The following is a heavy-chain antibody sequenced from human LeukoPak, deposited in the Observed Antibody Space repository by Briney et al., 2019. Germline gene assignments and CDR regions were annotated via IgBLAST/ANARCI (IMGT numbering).Heavy chain of an antibody. CDR2: ISSSGTTI. Sequence: GGSLRLSCAASGFTFRSYDMNWVRQAPGKGLEWVSYISSSGTTIYYADSVKGRFTISRDNAKNSLYLQMSSLRAEDTAVYYCAKALATRHMDVWGQGITVTVSS. CDR3: AKALATRHMDV. V-gene: IGHV3-48*03. CDR1: GFTFRSYD. J-gene: IGHJ6*02.